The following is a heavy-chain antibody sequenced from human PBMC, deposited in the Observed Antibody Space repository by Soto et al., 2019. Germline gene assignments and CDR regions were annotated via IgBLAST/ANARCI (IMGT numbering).Heavy chain of an antibody. D-gene: IGHD2-8*01. Sequence: ASVKVSCKASGYTLTSYYLHWVRQAPGQGPEWMGIINPSGGITNDAQKFQDRVTMTSDTSTSTVYMELSSLRSEDTAVYYCARGISTNRYYYYYGMDVWGQGTKGTVS. CDR2: INPSGGIT. V-gene: IGHV1-46*01. CDR3: ARGISTNRYYYYYGMDV. J-gene: IGHJ6*02. CDR1: GYTLTSYY.